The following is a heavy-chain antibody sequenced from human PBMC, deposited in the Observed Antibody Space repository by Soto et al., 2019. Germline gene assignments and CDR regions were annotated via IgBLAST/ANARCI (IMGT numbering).Heavy chain of an antibody. D-gene: IGHD6-19*01. J-gene: IGHJ6*02. CDR2: TSAYNGNT. Sequence: QVQLVQSGAEVKKPGASVKVSCKASGYTFTSYGISWVRQAPGQGLEWMGWTSAYNGNTNYAQKPQGRVTMTTDTSTGTAYMELRSLRSDDTAVYYCARRQWLVGGYYYGMDVWGQGPTVTVSS. V-gene: IGHV1-18*01. CDR1: GYTFTSYG. CDR3: ARRQWLVGGYYYGMDV.